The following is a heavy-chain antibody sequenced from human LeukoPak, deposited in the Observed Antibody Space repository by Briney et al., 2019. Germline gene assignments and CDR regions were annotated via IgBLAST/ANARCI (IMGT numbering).Heavy chain of an antibody. D-gene: IGHD2-15*01. V-gene: IGHV4-59*01. J-gene: IGHJ4*02. CDR2: IYYSGST. CDR1: GGPISSYY. CDR3: ARFGRRGGYFDY. Sequence: SETLSLTCTVSGGPISSYYWSWIRQPPGKGLEWIGYIYYSGSTNYNPSLKSRVTISVDTSKNQFSLKLSSVTAADTAVYYCARFGRRGGYFDYWGQGTLVTVSS.